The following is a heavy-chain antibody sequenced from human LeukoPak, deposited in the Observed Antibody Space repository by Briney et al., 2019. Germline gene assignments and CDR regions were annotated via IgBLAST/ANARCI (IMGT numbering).Heavy chain of an antibody. J-gene: IGHJ4*02. D-gene: IGHD3-22*01. CDR1: GFTFSSYS. CDR3: ARNHYYDSSGYYYAVDY. V-gene: IGHV3-33*01. CDR2: IWYDGSNK. Sequence: PGGSLRLSCAASGFTFSSYSMHWVRQAPGKGLEWVAVIWYDGSNKYYADSVKGRFTISRDNSKNTLYLQMDSLRDEDTAVYYCARNHYYDSSGYYYAVDYWGQGTLVTVSS.